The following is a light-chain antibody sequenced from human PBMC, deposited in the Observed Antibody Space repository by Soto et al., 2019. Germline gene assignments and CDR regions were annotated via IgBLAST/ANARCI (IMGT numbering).Light chain of an antibody. J-gene: IGKJ3*01. CDR1: QSISSY. CDR3: QQYGSSPGFT. V-gene: IGKV1-39*01. Sequence: DIQMTQSPSSLSASVGDRVTITCRASQSISSYLNWYQQKPGKAPKLLIYAASSLQSGVPSRFSGSGSGTDFTLTISRLEPEDFAVYYCQQYGSSPGFTFGPGTKVDIK. CDR2: AAS.